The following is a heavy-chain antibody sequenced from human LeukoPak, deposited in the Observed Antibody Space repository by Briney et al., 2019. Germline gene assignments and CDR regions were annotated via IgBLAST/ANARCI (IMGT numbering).Heavy chain of an antibody. CDR2: INPNSGGT. Sequence: GASVKVSCKASGYTFTGYYMHWVRQAPGQGLEWMGWINPNSGGTNYAQKFQGRVTMTRDTSISTAYMELSRLRSDDTAVYYCAREEEFQWELLSPNRGWFDPWGQGTLVTVSS. CDR1: GYTFTGYY. D-gene: IGHD1-26*01. CDR3: AREEEFQWELLSPNRGWFDP. J-gene: IGHJ5*02. V-gene: IGHV1-2*02.